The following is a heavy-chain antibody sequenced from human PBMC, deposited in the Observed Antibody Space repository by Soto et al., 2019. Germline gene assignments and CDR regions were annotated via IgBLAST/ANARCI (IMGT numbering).Heavy chain of an antibody. V-gene: IGHV1-2*04. D-gene: IGHD3-16*02. J-gene: IGHJ6*02. Sequence: ASVKVSCKASGYTFTGYYMHWVRQAPGQGLEWMGWINPNSGGTNYAQKFQGWVTMTRDTSISTAYMELRRMRSDDTAVYYCARGSPPYVWGSYLQYYYYYGMDVWGQGTTVTVS. CDR1: GYTFTGYY. CDR3: ARGSPPYVWGSYLQYYYYYGMDV. CDR2: INPNSGGT.